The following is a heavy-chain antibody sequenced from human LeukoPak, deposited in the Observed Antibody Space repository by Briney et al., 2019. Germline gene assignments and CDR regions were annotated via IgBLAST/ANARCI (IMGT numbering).Heavy chain of an antibody. V-gene: IGHV4-34*01. CDR2: INHSGST. D-gene: IGHD2-15*01. CDR3: ARRSPYCSGGTCCSGDDVFDI. Sequence: SETLSLTCAVYGGSFSGHSWSWVRQPPGKGLEWIGEINHSGSTNYNPSLKSRVTISVDTSKNQFSLRLSSVTAADTAVYYCARRSPYCSGGTCCSGDDVFDIWGQGTMVTVSS. J-gene: IGHJ3*02. CDR1: GGSFSGHS.